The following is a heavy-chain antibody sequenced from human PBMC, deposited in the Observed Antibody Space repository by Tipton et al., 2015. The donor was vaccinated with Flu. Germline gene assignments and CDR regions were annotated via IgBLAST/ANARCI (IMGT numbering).Heavy chain of an antibody. V-gene: IGHV1-2*02. CDR3: ARPAASGARYYYFCGLGV. J-gene: IGHJ6*02. CDR1: GYTFTDSY. Sequence: QLVQSGADVKKPGASVKVSCKASGYTFTDSYMHWVRQAPGQGLEWLGWINPNSGDTKYAQKFQGRVTMTSDTSISTAFLEVSSLRFGDTAVYFCARPAASGARYYYFCGLGVWGQGPTVTVS. D-gene: IGHD6-13*01. CDR2: INPNSGDT.